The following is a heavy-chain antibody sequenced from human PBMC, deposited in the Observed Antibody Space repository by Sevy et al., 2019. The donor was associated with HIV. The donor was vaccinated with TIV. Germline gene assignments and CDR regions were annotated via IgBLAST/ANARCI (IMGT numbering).Heavy chain of an antibody. CDR1: GGSISSYY. CDR2: IYTSGST. Sequence: SETLSLTCTVSGGSISSYYWSWIRQPAGKGLEWIGRIYTSGSTNYNPSLKSRVTMSVDTSKNQFSLKLSSVTAADTAVYYCARDHQIISLYSCGWDYYGMDVWGQGTTVTVSS. V-gene: IGHV4-4*07. J-gene: IGHJ6*02. CDR3: ARDHQIISLYSCGWDYYGMDV. D-gene: IGHD6-19*01.